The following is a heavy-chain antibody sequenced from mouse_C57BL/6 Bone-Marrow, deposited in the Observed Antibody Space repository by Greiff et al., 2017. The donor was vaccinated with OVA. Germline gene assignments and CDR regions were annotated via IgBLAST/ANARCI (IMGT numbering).Heavy chain of an antibody. D-gene: IGHD2-4*01. CDR2: IDPANGNT. J-gene: IGHJ4*01. Sequence: VQLQQSVAELVRPGASVKLSCTASGFNIKNTYMHWVQQRPEQGLEWIGRIDPANGNTKYAPKFQGKATITADTSSNTAYLQLSSLTSEDTAIYYCASDYDYAYYAMDYWGQGTSVTVSS. CDR1: GFNIKNTY. CDR3: ASDYDYAYYAMDY. V-gene: IGHV14-3*01.